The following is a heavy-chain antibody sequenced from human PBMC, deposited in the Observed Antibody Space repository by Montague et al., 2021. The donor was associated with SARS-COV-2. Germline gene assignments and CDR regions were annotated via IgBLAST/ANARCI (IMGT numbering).Heavy chain of an antibody. Sequence: SRSLSFSASGFLFRHYAMSWVRQAPGKGLEWVSGISTSGDYTYYADSLKGRFTISRDNSRNTLYLQMNSLRAEDTAIYYCAKDREMDYSADYWGQGTLVTVSS. CDR1: GFLFRHYA. V-gene: IGHV3-23*01. D-gene: IGHD5-24*01. CDR3: AKDREMDYSADY. J-gene: IGHJ4*02. CDR2: ISTSGDYT.